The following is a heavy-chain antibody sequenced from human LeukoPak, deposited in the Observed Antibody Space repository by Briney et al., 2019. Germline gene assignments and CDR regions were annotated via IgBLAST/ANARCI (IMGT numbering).Heavy chain of an antibody. D-gene: IGHD3-3*01. CDR1: GGSISSYY. J-gene: IGHJ4*02. Sequence: PSETLSLTCTVSGGSISSYYWSWIRRPPGKGLEWIGYIYYSGSTNYNPSLKSRVTISVDTSKNQFSLKLSSVTAADTAVYYCARGYYDFWSGRFDYWGQGTLVTVSS. CDR3: ARGYYDFWSGRFDY. CDR2: IYYSGST. V-gene: IGHV4-59*01.